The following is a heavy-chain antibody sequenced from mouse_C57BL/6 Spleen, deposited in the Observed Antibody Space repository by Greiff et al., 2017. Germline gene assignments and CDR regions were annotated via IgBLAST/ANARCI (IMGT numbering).Heavy chain of an antibody. CDR3: ARDRNWDGFAD. Sequence: VQLQESGPGLVKPSQSLSLTCSVTGYSITSGYYWNWIRQFPGNKLEWMGYISYDGSNNYNPSLKNRISITRDPSKNQFFLKLNSVTTEDTATYYCARDRNWDGFADWGQGTLVTVSA. J-gene: IGHJ3*01. CDR2: ISYDGSN. V-gene: IGHV3-6*01. CDR1: GYSITSGYY. D-gene: IGHD4-1*01.